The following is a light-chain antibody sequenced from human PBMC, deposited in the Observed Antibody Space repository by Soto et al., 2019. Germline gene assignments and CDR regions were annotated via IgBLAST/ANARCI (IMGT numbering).Light chain of an antibody. Sequence: QSVLTQPPSVSGAPGQRVTISCTGSSSNIGAHYDVHWYQQLPGAAPKLLMHSNNLRPSGVPERISGSKSGTSASLAISGLRSEDEAVYYCASWDDRLGAVIFGGGTKVTVL. CDR2: SNN. J-gene: IGLJ2*01. V-gene: IGLV1-47*02. CDR3: ASWDDRLGAVI. CDR1: SSNIGAHYD.